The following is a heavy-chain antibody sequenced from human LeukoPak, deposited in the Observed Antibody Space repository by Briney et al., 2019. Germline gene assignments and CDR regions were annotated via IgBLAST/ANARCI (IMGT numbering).Heavy chain of an antibody. CDR1: GGSISSGDYY. Sequence: SETLSLTCTVSGGSISSGDYYWSWIRQPPGKCLEWIGYIYYSGSTYYNPSLKSRVTISVDTSKNQFSLKLSSVAAADTAVYYCARSGITMVRGGYFDYWGQGTLVTVSS. V-gene: IGHV4-30-4*08. CDR3: ARSGITMVRGGYFDY. CDR2: IYYSGST. D-gene: IGHD3-10*01. J-gene: IGHJ4*02.